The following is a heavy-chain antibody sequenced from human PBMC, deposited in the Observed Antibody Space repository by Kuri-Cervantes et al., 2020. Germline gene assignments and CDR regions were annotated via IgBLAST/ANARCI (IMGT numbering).Heavy chain of an antibody. V-gene: IGHV3-11*04. D-gene: IGHD5-18*01. CDR1: GFTFSDYY. J-gene: IGHJ6*03. CDR2: ISGSDNTI. CDR3: AQVQAAGYSYGHYYMDV. Sequence: GGSLRLSCAASGFTFSDYYMNWIRQAPGKGLEWVSYISGSDNTISYADSVKGRFTISRDNAKNSLYLQMNSLRAEDTAVYYCAQVQAAGYSYGHYYMDVWGKGTTVTVSS.